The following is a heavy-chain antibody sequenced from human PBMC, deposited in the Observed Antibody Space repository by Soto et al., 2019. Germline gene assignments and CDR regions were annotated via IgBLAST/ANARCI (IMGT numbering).Heavy chain of an antibody. D-gene: IGHD1-26*01. Sequence: QVQLVQSGGEVKKSGASVKVSCKASGYTFTSYGLSWVRQAPGQGLEWMGWISAYYDHPNYAQNLQDRVSMTTDSSTNTAYLELRSLRSDDTAVYYCARDQAFCDVGDACHIWGQVIMVTVSS. CDR2: ISAYYDHP. V-gene: IGHV1-18*01. CDR1: GYTFTSYG. J-gene: IGHJ3*02. CDR3: ARDQAFCDVGDACHI.